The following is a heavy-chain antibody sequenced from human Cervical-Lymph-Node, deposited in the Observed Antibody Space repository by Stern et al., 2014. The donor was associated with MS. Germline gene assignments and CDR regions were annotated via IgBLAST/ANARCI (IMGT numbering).Heavy chain of an antibody. CDR2: INPSGGIT. V-gene: IGHV1-46*01. Sequence: VQLVQSGAEVKKPGASVKVSCEASGYDFIRYYIHWVRQAPGQGLEWMGVINPSGGITTYAEKFQGRVTLTRDTSTNTVYLELSSLRSEDTAIFYCARVSSGRSAYYYDYWGQGTLVTVSS. J-gene: IGHJ4*02. CDR3: ARVSSGRSAYYYDY. D-gene: IGHD3-22*01. CDR1: GYDFIRYY.